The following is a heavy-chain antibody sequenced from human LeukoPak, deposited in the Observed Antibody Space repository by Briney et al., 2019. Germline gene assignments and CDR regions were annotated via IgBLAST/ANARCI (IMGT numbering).Heavy chain of an antibody. D-gene: IGHD4-17*01. J-gene: IGHJ5*02. CDR3: ARDQAYGDYPPGEVWFDP. CDR1: GFTFSSYG. Sequence: GGSLRLSCAASGFTFSSYGMNWVRQAPGKGLEWVSYISSSSSTIYYADSVKGRFTISRDNAKNSLYLQMNSLRAEDTAVYYCARDQAYGDYPPGEVWFDPWGQGTLVTVSS. CDR2: ISSSSSTI. V-gene: IGHV3-48*01.